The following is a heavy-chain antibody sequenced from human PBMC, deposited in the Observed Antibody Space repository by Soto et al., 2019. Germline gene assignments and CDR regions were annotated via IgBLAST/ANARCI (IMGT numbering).Heavy chain of an antibody. J-gene: IGHJ4*02. CDR3: AKAMGPDWLARLDC. D-gene: IGHD3-9*01. V-gene: IGHV3-9*01. CDR2: ISWNSGAI. Sequence: EVTLVESGGGWVQPGRSPRLSCAVSGFTFDDYAMHWVRQAPGEGLEWVSGISWNSGAIGYADSVKGRFTVLRDNAKSTLYLQMNSLRTEDTALYYCAKAMGPDWLARLDCWGQGTLVTVSS. CDR1: GFTFDDYA.